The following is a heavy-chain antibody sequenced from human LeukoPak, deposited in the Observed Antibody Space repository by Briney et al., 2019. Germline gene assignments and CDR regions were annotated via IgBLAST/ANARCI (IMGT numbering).Heavy chain of an antibody. CDR3: ARVEYSSGRGDH. J-gene: IGHJ4*02. CDR2: ISTYSGDT. CDR1: NYSFINYG. V-gene: IGHV1-18*01. Sequence: ASVKVSCKAGNYSFINYGLTWVRQAPGQGLVWMGWISTYSGDTNYAQNFQGRVTLTRDTSTSTAYMDLNNLTPDDTAVYYCARVEYSSGRGDHWGRGTLVTVSS. D-gene: IGHD3-22*01.